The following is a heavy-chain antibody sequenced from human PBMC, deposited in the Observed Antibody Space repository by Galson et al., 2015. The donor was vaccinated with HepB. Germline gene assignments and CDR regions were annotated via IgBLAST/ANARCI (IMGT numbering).Heavy chain of an antibody. J-gene: IGHJ3*02. Sequence: SVKVSCKASGFTFTSSAMQWVRQARGQRLEWIGWIVVGSGNTNYAKKFQERVTITRDMSTSTAYMELSSLRSEDTAVYYCAADGVAAGHDDAFDIWGQGTIVTVSS. CDR2: IVVGSGNT. V-gene: IGHV1-58*02. CDR3: AADGVAAGHDDAFDI. CDR1: GFTFTSSA. D-gene: IGHD6-13*01.